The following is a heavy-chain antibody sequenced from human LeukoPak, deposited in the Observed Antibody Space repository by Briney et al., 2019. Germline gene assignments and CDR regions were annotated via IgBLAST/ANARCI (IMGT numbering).Heavy chain of an antibody. CDR2: IYYSGST. CDR1: GGSISSSSCY. CDR3: ARQAYYYDSSGYYTYYYYYYMDV. Sequence: SETLSLTCTVSGGSISSSSCYWGWTRQPPGKGLEWIGSIYYSGSTYYNPSLKSRVTISVDTSKNQFSLKLSSVTAADTAVYYCARQAYYYDSSGYYTYYYYYYMDVWGKGTTVTVSS. J-gene: IGHJ6*03. D-gene: IGHD3-22*01. V-gene: IGHV4-39*01.